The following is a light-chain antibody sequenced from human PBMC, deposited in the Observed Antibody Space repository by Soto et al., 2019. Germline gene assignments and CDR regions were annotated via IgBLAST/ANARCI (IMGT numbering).Light chain of an antibody. J-gene: IGKJ5*01. V-gene: IGKV2-28*01. CDR1: PSLLYNNTYNY. Sequence: ETVMTQSPPTLPVHPGEPASISCTSTPSLLYNNTYNYLDWYVQKPGQSPKXFIYFGSNRAPGVPDRFSGSGSGTDFTLKINRVEAEVVGTYYCMQALQSLTFGPGTRLEIK. CDR2: FGS. CDR3: MQALQSLT.